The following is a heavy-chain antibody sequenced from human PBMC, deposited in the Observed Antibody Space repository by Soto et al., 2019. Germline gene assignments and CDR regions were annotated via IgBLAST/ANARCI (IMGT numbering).Heavy chain of an antibody. CDR2: INSDGSST. J-gene: IGHJ6*02. CDR1: GFTFSSYW. V-gene: IGHV3-74*01. D-gene: IGHD6-19*01. Sequence: GSLRLSCAASGFTFSSYWMHWVRQAPGKGLVWVSRINSDGSSTSYADSVKGRFTISRDNAKNTLYLQMNSLRAEDTAVYYCARVTGGSGWPDPLYYYYGMDVWGQGTTVTVSS. CDR3: ARVTGGSGWPDPLYYYYGMDV.